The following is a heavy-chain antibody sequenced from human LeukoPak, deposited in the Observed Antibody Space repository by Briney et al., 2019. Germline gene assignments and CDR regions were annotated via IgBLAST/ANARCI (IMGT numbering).Heavy chain of an antibody. Sequence: SETLSLTCTVSGGSISSYYWSWIRQPPGKGLEWIGYIYYSGSTNYNPSLKSRVTISVDTSKNQFSLKLSSVTAADTAVYYCARQLAVVVYNWFDPWGQGTLVTVSS. CDR1: GGSISSYY. D-gene: IGHD6-19*01. J-gene: IGHJ5*02. V-gene: IGHV4-59*01. CDR2: IYYSGST. CDR3: ARQLAVVVYNWFDP.